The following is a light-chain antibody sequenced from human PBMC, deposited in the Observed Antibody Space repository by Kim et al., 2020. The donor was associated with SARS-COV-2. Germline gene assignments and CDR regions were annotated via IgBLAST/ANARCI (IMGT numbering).Light chain of an antibody. J-gene: IGKJ2*01. V-gene: IGKV3-15*01. CDR3: QQFHSWPYT. Sequence: SVSPGDSATLSCRASQGINSDLAWYQQKPGQAPRLLIYGASTRATGIPAKFSGSGSGTEFTLTISSLQSDDLAVYFCQQFHSWPYTFGLGTKLEI. CDR1: QGINSD. CDR2: GAS.